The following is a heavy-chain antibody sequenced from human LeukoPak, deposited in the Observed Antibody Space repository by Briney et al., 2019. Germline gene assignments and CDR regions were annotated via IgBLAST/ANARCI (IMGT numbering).Heavy chain of an antibody. CDR2: INPNSGGT. CDR1: GYTVTSYH. D-gene: IGHD3-10*01. V-gene: IGHV1-2*02. CDR3: AGDMVRGVILRRVLEY. J-gene: IGHJ4*02. Sequence: ASVKVSCKASGYTVTSYHMHWVRQAPGQGLEWMGWINPNSGGTNYAQKFQGRVTMTRDTSINTAYMELSRLRSDDTAVYYCAGDMVRGVILRRVLEYWGQGTLVTVSS.